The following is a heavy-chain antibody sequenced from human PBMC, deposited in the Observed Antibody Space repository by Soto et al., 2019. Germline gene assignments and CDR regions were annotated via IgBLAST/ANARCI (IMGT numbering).Heavy chain of an antibody. CDR2: ISGSGGST. Sequence: EVQLLESGGGLVQPGGSLRLSCAASVFTFSSYAMSWVRQAPGKGLEWASAISGSGGSTYYADSVKGRFTISRDNSKITLYLQMNSLRAEDTAVYYCAKGVLRSSWLFDYWGQGTLFTVSS. J-gene: IGHJ4*02. CDR1: VFTFSSYA. V-gene: IGHV3-23*01. D-gene: IGHD6-13*01. CDR3: AKGVLRSSWLFDY.